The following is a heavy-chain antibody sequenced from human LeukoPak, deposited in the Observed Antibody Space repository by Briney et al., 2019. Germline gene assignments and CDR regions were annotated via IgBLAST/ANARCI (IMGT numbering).Heavy chain of an antibody. D-gene: IGHD1-26*01. CDR2: IRYDGSYK. Sequence: PGGSLRLSCAASGFTFSDFAMHWVRQAPGKGLEWVSFIRYDGSYKYYADSVKGRFTISRDNSKNTLYVQMNSLRGEDTAVYYCAKQEGATAYFDYWGQGTLVTVSS. J-gene: IGHJ4*02. V-gene: IGHV3-30*02. CDR1: GFTFSDFA. CDR3: AKQEGATAYFDY.